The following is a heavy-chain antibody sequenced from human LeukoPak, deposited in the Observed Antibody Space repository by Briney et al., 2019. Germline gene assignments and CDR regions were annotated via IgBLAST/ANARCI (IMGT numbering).Heavy chain of an antibody. Sequence: PSETLSLTCTVSGGSISSGDYYWSWIRQPPGKGLEWIGYIYYSGSTYYNPSLKSRVTISVDTSKNQFSLKLSSVTAADTAVYYCARAVLTMVRGVLNWFDPWGKGPLVTVSS. D-gene: IGHD3-10*01. V-gene: IGHV4-30-4*01. CDR3: ARAVLTMVRGVLNWFDP. J-gene: IGHJ5*02. CDR2: IYYSGST. CDR1: GGSISSGDYY.